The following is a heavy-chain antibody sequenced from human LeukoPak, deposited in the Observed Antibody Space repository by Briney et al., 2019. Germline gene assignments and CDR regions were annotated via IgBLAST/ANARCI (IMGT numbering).Heavy chain of an antibody. CDR1: GGSISSSSYY. V-gene: IGHV4-39*01. J-gene: IGHJ4*02. CDR2: IYYSGST. Sequence: SETLSLTCTVSGGSISSSSYYWGWIRQPPGKGLEWIGSIYYSGSTYYNPSLKSRVTISVDTSKNQFSLKLSSVTAADTAVYYCGRRGYDSSGYYYLVWGQGTLVTVSS. CDR3: GRRGYDSSGYYYLV. D-gene: IGHD3-22*01.